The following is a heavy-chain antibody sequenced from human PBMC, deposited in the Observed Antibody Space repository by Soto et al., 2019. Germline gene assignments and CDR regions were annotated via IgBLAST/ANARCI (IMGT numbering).Heavy chain of an antibody. CDR2: INPSGGST. V-gene: IGHV1-46*01. CDR3: ARGGCSSTSCYAFDI. J-gene: IGHJ3*02. CDR1: GYTFTSYY. Sequence: GASVKVSCKASGYTFTSYYMHWVRQAPGQGLEWMGIINPSGGSTSYAQKFQGRVTMTRDTSTSTVYMELSSLRSEDTVVYYCARGGCSSTSCYAFDIWGQGTMVTVSS. D-gene: IGHD2-2*01.